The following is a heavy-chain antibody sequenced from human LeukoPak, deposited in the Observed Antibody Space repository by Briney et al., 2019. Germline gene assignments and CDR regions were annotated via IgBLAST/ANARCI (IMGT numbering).Heavy chain of an antibody. CDR1: GFTFSRYG. J-gene: IGHJ5*02. CDR3: SRDLATTGSDLLDP. Sequence: GGSLRLSCAASGFTFSRYGMTWVRQAPGKGLEWVANRNQDGGEKYYVDAVTGRFTISRNNARNSVYLQKNSLGAADTAASYCSRDLATTGSDLLDPWGQGTLVTVSS. D-gene: IGHD5-12*01. CDR2: RNQDGGEK. V-gene: IGHV3-7*01.